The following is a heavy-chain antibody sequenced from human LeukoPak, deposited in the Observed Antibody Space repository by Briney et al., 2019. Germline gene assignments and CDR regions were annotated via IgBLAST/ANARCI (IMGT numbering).Heavy chain of an antibody. D-gene: IGHD1-26*01. CDR3: ARDNSVGDYAWWFDP. Sequence: ASVKVSCKASGYTFTSYGISWVRQAPGQGLEWMGWISAYNGNTNYAQKFQRRVTMTRDMSTTTDYLELSSLRYEDTAVYYCARDNSVGDYAWWFDPWGQGTLVTVSS. V-gene: IGHV1-18*01. CDR2: ISAYNGNT. J-gene: IGHJ5*02. CDR1: GYTFTSYG.